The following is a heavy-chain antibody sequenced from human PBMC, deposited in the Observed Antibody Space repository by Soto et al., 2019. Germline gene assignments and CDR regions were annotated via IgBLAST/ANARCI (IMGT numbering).Heavy chain of an antibody. Sequence: QVQLVQSGAEVKKPGASVKVSCKASGYTFTGYYMHWVRQAPGQGLEWMGWINPNSGGTNYAQKFQGRDTMPRDRPISTPYMELSRLRSDDTAVYYWGRDGRRVRGYFDSWGQGTLVTVPS. D-gene: IGHD3-10*01. CDR1: GYTFTGYY. J-gene: IGHJ4*02. CDR2: INPNSGGT. CDR3: GRDGRRVRGYFDS. V-gene: IGHV1-2*02.